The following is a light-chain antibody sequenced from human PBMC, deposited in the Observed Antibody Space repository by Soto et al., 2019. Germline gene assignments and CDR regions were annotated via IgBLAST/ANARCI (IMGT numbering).Light chain of an antibody. J-gene: IGKJ2*01. CDR1: QSISSY. V-gene: IGKV1-39*01. CDR3: QQSYSTPYT. CDR2: AAS. Sequence: DFQMTQSPSSLSAYVGDRVTITCRASQSISSYLNWYQQIPGKAPKLLIYAASSLQSGVPSRFSGSGSGTDFTLTISSLQPEDFASYYCQQSYSTPYTFGQGTKLEIK.